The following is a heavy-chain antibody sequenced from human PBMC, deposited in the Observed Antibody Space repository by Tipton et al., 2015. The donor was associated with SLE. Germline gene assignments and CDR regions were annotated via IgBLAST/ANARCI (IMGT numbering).Heavy chain of an antibody. D-gene: IGHD6-6*01. V-gene: IGHV3-30*02. CDR1: GFTFSTYG. CDR3: VKDTYPLAARGYFDY. J-gene: IGHJ4*02. CDR2: IRYDGRDK. Sequence: SLRLSCAASGFTFSTYGMHWVRQAPGRGLEWVAFIRYDGRDKYYADSVKGRFIISRDNSKNTLYLEMNSLRVEDTAVYYCVKDTYPLAARGYFDYWGQGTLVTVSS.